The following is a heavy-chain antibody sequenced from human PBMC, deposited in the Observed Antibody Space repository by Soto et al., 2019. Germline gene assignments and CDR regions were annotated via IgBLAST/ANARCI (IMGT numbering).Heavy chain of an antibody. Sequence: QVQLVQSGAEVKKPGASVKVSCKASGYTFSGSYVHWVRQAPGQGLEWMGRSNPNSGGTYYPQKFRGRVTRTGDTSIDTAYMELTSLRSDDTAVYFCARGRGRVALGHSSSLDYWGQGTLVSVSS. CDR2: SNPNSGGT. CDR3: ARGRGRVALGHSSSLDY. J-gene: IGHJ4*02. CDR1: GYTFSGSY. D-gene: IGHD6-6*01. V-gene: IGHV1-2*02.